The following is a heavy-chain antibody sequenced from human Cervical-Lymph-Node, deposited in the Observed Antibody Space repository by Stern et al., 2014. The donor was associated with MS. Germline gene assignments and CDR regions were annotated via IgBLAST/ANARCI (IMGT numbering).Heavy chain of an antibody. V-gene: IGHV3-30*18. J-gene: IGHJ6*02. CDR1: GFTFSNYG. Sequence: QVQLVQSGGGVVQPGRSLRLSCAASGFTFSNYGMQWVRQAPGKGLEWGAVISYDGSDKYYAGSVKGRFTISRDNSKNTLYVQMNSLRAEDTAVYYCAKTTSGGYCSSSTCYYYGMDVWGQGTTVTVSS. CDR3: AKTTSGGYCSSSTCYYYGMDV. CDR2: ISYDGSDK. D-gene: IGHD2-2*01.